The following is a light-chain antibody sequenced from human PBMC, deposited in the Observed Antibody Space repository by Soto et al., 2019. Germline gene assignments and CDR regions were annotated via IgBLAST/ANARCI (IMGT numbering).Light chain of an antibody. J-gene: IGLJ2*01. Sequence: QSALTQPPSASGSPGQSVTISCTGTSSDVGGYNYVSWYQQHPGKAPQLMISEVSKRPPGVPDRFPGSKSGNTASLTVSGLQAEDEADYYCSSFAGNSHLVLGGGTNLPVL. CDR3: SSFAGNSHLV. CDR1: SSDVGGYNY. CDR2: EVS. V-gene: IGLV2-8*01.